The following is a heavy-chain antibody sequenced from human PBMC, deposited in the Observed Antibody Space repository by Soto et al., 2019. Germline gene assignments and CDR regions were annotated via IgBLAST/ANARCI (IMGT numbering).Heavy chain of an antibody. CDR1: GFTFSSYA. Sequence: PGGSLRLSCAASGFTFSSYAMSWDRQAPGKGLEWVSAISGSGGSTYYADSVKGRFTISRDNSKNTLYLQMNSLRAEDTAVYYCAKDLESGIYGGGFDAFDIWGQGTMVTVS. J-gene: IGHJ3*02. CDR3: AKDLESGIYGGGFDAFDI. CDR2: ISGSGGST. D-gene: IGHD2-15*01. V-gene: IGHV3-23*01.